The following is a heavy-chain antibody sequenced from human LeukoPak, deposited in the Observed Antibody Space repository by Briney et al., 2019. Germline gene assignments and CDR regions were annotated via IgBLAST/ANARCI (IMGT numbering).Heavy chain of an antibody. CDR3: ASVHYDSSGYSEDY. CDR1: GYTFTSYG. Sequence: GASVKVSCKASGYTFTSYGISWVRQAPGQGLEWMGWISAYNGNTNYAQKLQGRVTMTTDTSTSTAYMELRSLRSDDTAVYYCASVHYDSSGYSEDYWGQGTLVTVSS. J-gene: IGHJ4*02. D-gene: IGHD3-22*01. V-gene: IGHV1-18*01. CDR2: ISAYNGNT.